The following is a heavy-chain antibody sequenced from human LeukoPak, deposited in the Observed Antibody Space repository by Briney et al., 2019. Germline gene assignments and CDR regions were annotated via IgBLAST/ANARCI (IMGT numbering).Heavy chain of an antibody. D-gene: IGHD4-17*01. CDR2: ISAYNGNT. Sequence: GASVKVSCKASGYTFTSYGISWVRQAPGQGLEWMGWISAYNGNTNYAQKLQGRVIMTTDTSTSTAYMELRSLRSDDTAVYYCARDTLRTDYGDYVVASDIWGQGTMVTVSS. CDR3: ARDTLRTDYGDYVVASDI. V-gene: IGHV1-18*01. CDR1: GYTFTSYG. J-gene: IGHJ3*02.